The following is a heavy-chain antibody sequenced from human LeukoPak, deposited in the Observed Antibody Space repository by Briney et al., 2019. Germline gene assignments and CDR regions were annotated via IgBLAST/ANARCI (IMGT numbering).Heavy chain of an antibody. CDR2: IYYSGIT. D-gene: IGHD3-22*01. Sequence: SETLSLTCSVSGGSISNYYWSWLRQPPGKGLEWIGYIYYSGITNYNPSLKSRVTISVDTSKNQFSLKLSSVTAADTAVYYCARGLYYYDSSVGYWGQGSLVTVSS. CDR1: GGSISNYY. J-gene: IGHJ4*02. CDR3: ARGLYYYDSSVGY. V-gene: IGHV4-59*01.